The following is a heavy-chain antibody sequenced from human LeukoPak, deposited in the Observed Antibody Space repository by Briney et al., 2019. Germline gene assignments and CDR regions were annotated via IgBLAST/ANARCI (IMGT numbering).Heavy chain of an antibody. J-gene: IGHJ5*02. CDR3: ARVAITMVRGVSRGNWFDP. Sequence: PSETLSLTCAVSGYSISSGYYWGWIRQPPGKGLEWIGIIYHSGSTYYNPSLKSRVTISVDTSKNQFSLKLSSVTAADTAVYYCARVAITMVRGVSRGNWFDPWGQGTLVTVSS. CDR2: IYHSGST. V-gene: IGHV4-38-2*01. D-gene: IGHD3-10*01. CDR1: GYSISSGYY.